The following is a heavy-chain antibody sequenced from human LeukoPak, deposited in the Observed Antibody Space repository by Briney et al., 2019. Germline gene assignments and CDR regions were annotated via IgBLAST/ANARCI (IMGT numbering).Heavy chain of an antibody. CDR2: IYYSGST. V-gene: IGHV4-59*08. J-gene: IGHJ4*02. Sequence: SETLSLTCTVSGGSISSYYWSWIRQPPGKGLEWIGYIYYSGSTNYNPSLKSRVTISVDTSKNQFSLKLGSVTAADTAVYYCARQPGYSSSWYDYWGQGTLVTVSS. D-gene: IGHD6-13*01. CDR3: ARQPGYSSSWYDY. CDR1: GGSISSYY.